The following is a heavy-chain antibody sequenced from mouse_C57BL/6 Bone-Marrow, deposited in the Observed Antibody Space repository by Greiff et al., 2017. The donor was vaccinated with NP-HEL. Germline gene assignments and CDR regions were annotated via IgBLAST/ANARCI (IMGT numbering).Heavy chain of an antibody. Sequence: LVESVAELVRPGASVKLSCTASGFNIKNTYMHWVKQRPEQGLEWIGRIDPANGNTKYAPKFQGKATITADTSSNTAYLQLSSLTSEDTAIYYCARRQPYYYGSSWFAYWGQGTLVTVSA. J-gene: IGHJ3*01. V-gene: IGHV14-3*01. CDR3: ARRQPYYYGSSWFAY. CDR2: IDPANGNT. CDR1: GFNIKNTY. D-gene: IGHD1-1*01.